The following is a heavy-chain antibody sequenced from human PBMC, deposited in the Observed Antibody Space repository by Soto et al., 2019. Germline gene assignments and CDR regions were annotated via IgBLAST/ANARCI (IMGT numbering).Heavy chain of an antibody. CDR1: GGSFSGYY. J-gene: IGHJ6*03. V-gene: IGHV4-34*01. Sequence: PSETLSLTCAFYGGSFSGYYWSWIRQPPGKGLEWIGEINHSGSTNYNPSLKSRVTISVDTSKNQFSLKLSSVTAADTAVYYCCYTMEKTTSRRYMDVWAKGTTVTVSS. D-gene: IGHD4-17*01. CDR2: INHSGST. CDR3: CYTMEKTTSRRYMDV.